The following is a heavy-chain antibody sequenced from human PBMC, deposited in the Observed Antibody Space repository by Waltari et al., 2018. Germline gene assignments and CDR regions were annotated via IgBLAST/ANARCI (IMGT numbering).Heavy chain of an antibody. J-gene: IGHJ6*03. CDR3: ARGHYYYDSSGSKYYYYYYYMDV. CDR1: GGSFSGYY. D-gene: IGHD3-22*01. CDR2: INHSGST. Sequence: QVQLQQWGAGLLMPSETLSLTCAVYGGSFSGYYWRWIRQPPGKGLAWSGEINHSGSTNYNPSLKSRVTISVDTSKNQFSLKLSSVTAADTAVYYCARGHYYYDSSGSKYYYYYYYMDVWGKGTTVTVSS. V-gene: IGHV4-34*01.